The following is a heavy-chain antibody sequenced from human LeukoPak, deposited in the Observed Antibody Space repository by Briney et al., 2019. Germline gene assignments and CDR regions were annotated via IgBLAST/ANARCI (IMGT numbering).Heavy chain of an antibody. V-gene: IGHV4-39*01. J-gene: IGHJ5*02. CDR1: GGSISTSNYY. Sequence: SETLSLTCTVSGGSISTSNYYWGWIRQPPGKGLEWIGNIFYSGSTYYSPSLKSRVTISLDTSRNQFSLKLSSVTAADTAVYYCARHHPLGYCSSTSCYGRGFDPWGQGTLVTVSS. CDR2: IFYSGST. CDR3: ARHHPLGYCSSTSCYGRGFDP. D-gene: IGHD2-2*01.